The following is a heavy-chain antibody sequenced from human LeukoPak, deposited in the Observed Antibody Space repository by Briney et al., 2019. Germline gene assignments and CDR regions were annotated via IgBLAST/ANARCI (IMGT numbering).Heavy chain of an antibody. Sequence: SVKVSCKASGGTFSSYAISWVRQAPGQGLEWMGGIIPIFGTANYAQKFQGRVTITADESTSTAYMELSSLRSEDPAVYYCATTSPGLTSPYYYYYMDVWGKGTTVTVSS. D-gene: IGHD2-2*01. V-gene: IGHV1-69*13. CDR2: IIPIFGTA. J-gene: IGHJ6*03. CDR1: GGTFSSYA. CDR3: ATTSPGLTSPYYYYYMDV.